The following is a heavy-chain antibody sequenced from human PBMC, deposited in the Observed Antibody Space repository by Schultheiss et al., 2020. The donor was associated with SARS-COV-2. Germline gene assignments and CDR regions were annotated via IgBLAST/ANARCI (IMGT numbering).Heavy chain of an antibody. CDR2: IWYDGSNK. CDR3: ARDLQITMIVDWRAFDI. D-gene: IGHD3-22*01. V-gene: IGHV3-33*08. CDR1: GFTFSSYG. Sequence: GGSLRLSCAASGFTFSSYGMHWVRQAPGKGLEWVAVIWYDGSNKYYADSVKGRFTISRDNSKNTLYLQMNSLRAEDTAVYYCARDLQITMIVDWRAFDIWGQGTMVTVSS. J-gene: IGHJ3*02.